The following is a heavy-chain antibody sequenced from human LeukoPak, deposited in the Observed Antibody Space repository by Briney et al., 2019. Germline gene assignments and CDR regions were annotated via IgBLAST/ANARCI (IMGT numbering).Heavy chain of an antibody. CDR1: GFTFSSYA. CDR3: AKDPLSYYYYYYMDV. Sequence: GGSLRLSCAASGFTFSSYAMSWVRQAPVKGLEWVSAISGSGGSTYYADSVKGRFTISRDNSKNTLYLQMNSLRAEDTAVYYCAKDPLSYYYYYYMDVWGKGTTVTVSS. V-gene: IGHV3-23*01. J-gene: IGHJ6*03. CDR2: ISGSGGST.